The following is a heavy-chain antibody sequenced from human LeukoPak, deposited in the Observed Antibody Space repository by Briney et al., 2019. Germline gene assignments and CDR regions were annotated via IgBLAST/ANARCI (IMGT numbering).Heavy chain of an antibody. CDR2: IYYSGST. CDR1: GGSISSYY. CDR3: ARSVEGYCRGGSCYSYSYYMDV. Sequence: SETLSLTCTVSGGSISSYYWSWIRQPPGKGLEWIGYIYYSGSTNYNPSLKSRVTISVDTSKNQFSLKLSSVTAADTAVYYCARSVEGYCRGGSCYSYSYYMDVWGKGTTVTVSS. V-gene: IGHV4-59*01. J-gene: IGHJ6*03. D-gene: IGHD2-15*01.